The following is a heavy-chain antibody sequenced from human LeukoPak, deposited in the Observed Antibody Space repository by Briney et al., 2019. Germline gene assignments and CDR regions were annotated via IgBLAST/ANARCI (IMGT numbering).Heavy chain of an antibody. CDR2: IYYSGST. D-gene: IGHD3-10*01. CDR3: ARDATNYYGSGSYYPFDY. CDR1: GDSISSYY. J-gene: IGHJ4*02. V-gene: IGHV4-59*01. Sequence: SETLSLTCTVSGDSISSYYYSWIRQPPGKGLEWIGYIYYSGSTNYNPSLKSRVTISVDTSKNQFSLKLSSVTAADTAVYYCARDATNYYGSGSYYPFDYWGQGTLVTVSS.